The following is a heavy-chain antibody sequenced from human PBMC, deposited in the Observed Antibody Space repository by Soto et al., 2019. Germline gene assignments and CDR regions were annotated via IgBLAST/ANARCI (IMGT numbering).Heavy chain of an antibody. CDR3: AREVAVAGTGIDY. V-gene: IGHV3-21*01. D-gene: IGHD6-19*01. CDR2: ISSSSSYI. CDR1: GFTFSSYS. Sequence: GGALRLSCAASGFTFSSYSMNWVRQAPGKGLEWVSSISSSSSYIYYADSVKGRFTISRDNAKNSLYLQMNSLRAEDTAVYYCAREVAVAGTGIDYWGQGTLVTVSS. J-gene: IGHJ4*02.